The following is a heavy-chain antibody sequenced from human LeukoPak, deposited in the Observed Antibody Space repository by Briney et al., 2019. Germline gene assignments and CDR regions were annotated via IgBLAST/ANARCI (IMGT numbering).Heavy chain of an antibody. J-gene: IGHJ4*02. D-gene: IGHD3-22*01. CDR3: AKDPYDSSGHDQGAY. Sequence: GGSLRLSCAASGFTFSTYAMSWVRQAPGKGLEWVSAISGSGGSTYYADSVKGRFTISRDNSKNTLYLQMNSLRAEDTAVYYCAKDPYDSSGHDQGAYWGQGTLVTVSS. CDR1: GFTFSTYA. CDR2: ISGSGGST. V-gene: IGHV3-23*01.